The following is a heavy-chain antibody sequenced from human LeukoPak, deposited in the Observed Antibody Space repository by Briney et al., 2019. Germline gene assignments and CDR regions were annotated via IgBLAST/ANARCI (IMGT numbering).Heavy chain of an antibody. D-gene: IGHD6-13*01. Sequence: ASVKVSSKASGYTFTNYGVSWVRQAPGKGLEWMGWISPYNGNTNSAQKLEDRVTMTTDTSTSTAYMDLRSLRSDDTAVYYCARGGPFQSSSWTVYYFDYWGQGTLVTVSS. V-gene: IGHV1-18*01. CDR1: GYTFTNYG. CDR2: ISPYNGNT. CDR3: ARGGPFQSSSWTVYYFDY. J-gene: IGHJ4*02.